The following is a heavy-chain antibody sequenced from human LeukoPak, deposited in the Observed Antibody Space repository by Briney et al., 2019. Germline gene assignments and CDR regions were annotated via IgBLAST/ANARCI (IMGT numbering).Heavy chain of an antibody. CDR3: ARDSGYSGYD. J-gene: IGHJ4*02. D-gene: IGHD5-12*01. Sequence: SETLSLTCAVYGGSFSGYYWSWIRQPPGKGLEWIGEINHSGSTNYNPSLKSRVTISVDTSKNQFSLKLSSVTAADTAVYYCARDSGYSGYDWGQGTLVTVSS. CDR2: INHSGST. V-gene: IGHV4-34*01. CDR1: GGSFSGYY.